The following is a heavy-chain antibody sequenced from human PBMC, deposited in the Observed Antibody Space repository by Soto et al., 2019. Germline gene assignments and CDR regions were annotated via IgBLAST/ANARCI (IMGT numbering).Heavy chain of an antibody. V-gene: IGHV3-23*01. Sequence: VGSLILSCSASGFTFSSYAMSWVRQAPGKWLEWVSAISGSGGSTYYADSVKGRFTISRDNSKNTLYLQMNSLRAEDTAVYYCAKDEEEQLVPGAFDIWGQGTMVTVSS. CDR1: GFTFSSYA. J-gene: IGHJ3*02. D-gene: IGHD6-13*01. CDR3: AKDEEEQLVPGAFDI. CDR2: ISGSGGST.